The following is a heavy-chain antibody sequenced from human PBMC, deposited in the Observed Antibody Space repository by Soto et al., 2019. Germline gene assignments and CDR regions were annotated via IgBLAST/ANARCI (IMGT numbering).Heavy chain of an antibody. CDR3: ARRARPDFYYMDV. Sequence: EVQLAESGGGLAQPGGSLRLSCAASGFTLSGYAMDWVRQAPGKGLEYVSGISSNGVGTYYANSVQGRFTISRDNSKNTVYLQMGSLRPEDMALYYCARRARPDFYYMDVGGKGTTVTVSS. J-gene: IGHJ6*03. D-gene: IGHD6-6*01. CDR1: GFTLSGYA. CDR2: ISSNGVGT. V-gene: IGHV3-64*01.